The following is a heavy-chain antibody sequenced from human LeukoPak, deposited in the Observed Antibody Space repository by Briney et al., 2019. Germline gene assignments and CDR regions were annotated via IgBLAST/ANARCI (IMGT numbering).Heavy chain of an antibody. Sequence: PGGSLRLSCAASGFTFSSHGMHWVRQAPGKGLEWVAVISYDGSNKYYTDSVKGRFTISRDNSKNTLYLEMNSLRAEDTAVYYCARDLSGWYTFDYWGQGTLVTVSS. D-gene: IGHD6-19*01. CDR3: ARDLSGWYTFDY. J-gene: IGHJ4*02. CDR1: GFTFSSHG. CDR2: ISYDGSNK. V-gene: IGHV3-30*03.